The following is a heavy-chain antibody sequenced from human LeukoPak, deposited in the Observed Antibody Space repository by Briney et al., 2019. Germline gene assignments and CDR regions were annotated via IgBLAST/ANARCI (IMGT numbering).Heavy chain of an antibody. J-gene: IGHJ3*02. D-gene: IGHD3-10*01. CDR1: GYSFASYW. CDR2: IHPNDAST. CDR3: ASTRWTGQDAFDI. V-gene: IGHV5-51*01. Sequence: GESPKISCKASGYSFASYWIGWVRQMSGKGLEWMAIIHPNDASTIYSPSFQGQVTISADKSISTAYLQWSTLKASDTAMYYCASTRWTGQDAFDIWGQGTMVTVSS.